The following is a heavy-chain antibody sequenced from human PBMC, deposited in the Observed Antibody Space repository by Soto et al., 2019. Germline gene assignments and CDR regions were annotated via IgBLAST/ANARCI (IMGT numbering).Heavy chain of an antibody. CDR1: GGSISSYY. V-gene: IGHV4-59*01. D-gene: IGHD3-22*01. CDR2: IYYSGST. CDR3: ARSNDSSGYYYDYFDY. Sequence: NPSETLSLTCTVSGGSISSYYWSWIRQPPGKGLEWIGYIYYSGSTNYNPSLKSRVTISVDTSKNQFSLKLSSVTAADTAVYYCARSNDSSGYYYDYFDYWGQGTLVTSPQ. J-gene: IGHJ4*02.